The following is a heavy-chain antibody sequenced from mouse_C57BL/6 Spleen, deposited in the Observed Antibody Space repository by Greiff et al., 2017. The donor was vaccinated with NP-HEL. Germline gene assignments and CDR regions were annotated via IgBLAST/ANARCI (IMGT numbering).Heavy chain of an antibody. V-gene: IGHV1-78*01. CDR3: ARWDYDDYYAMDY. D-gene: IGHD2-4*01. J-gene: IGHJ4*01. Sequence: VQLLESDAELVKPGASVKISCKVSGYTFTDHPIHWMKQRPEQGLEWIGYIYPRDGSTKYNEKFKGKATLTADKSSSTAYMQLNSLTSEDSAVYSCARWDYDDYYAMDYWGQRTSVTVSS. CDR2: IYPRDGST. CDR1: GYTFTDHP.